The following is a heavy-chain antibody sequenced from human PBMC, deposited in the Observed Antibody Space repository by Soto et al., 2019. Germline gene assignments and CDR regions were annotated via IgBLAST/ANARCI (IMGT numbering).Heavy chain of an antibody. CDR2: ISYSGST. V-gene: IGHV4-31*03. CDR1: GDSMTTVGYY. J-gene: IGHJ4*02. CDR3: TRGDH. Sequence: SETLSLTCTVSGDSMTTVGYYWTWIRQHPGQGLEWIGFISYSGSTYYSSSLKGRVAISADTSKNQFSLKLNSVTAADTAVYYCTRGDHWGQGTLVTVSS.